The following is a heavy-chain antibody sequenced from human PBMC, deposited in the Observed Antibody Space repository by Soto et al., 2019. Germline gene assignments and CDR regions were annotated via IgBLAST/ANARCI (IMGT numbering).Heavy chain of an antibody. Sequence: GASVKVSCKASGGTFSSYTISWVRQAPGQGLEWMGRIIPILGIANYAQKFQGWVTMTRDTSISTAYMELSRLRSDDTAVYYCARDRGSSGWSFHPDRYYGMDVWGQGTTVTVSS. V-gene: IGHV1-69*04. J-gene: IGHJ6*02. CDR1: GGTFSSYT. CDR2: IIPILGIA. CDR3: ARDRGSSGWSFHPDRYYGMDV. D-gene: IGHD6-19*01.